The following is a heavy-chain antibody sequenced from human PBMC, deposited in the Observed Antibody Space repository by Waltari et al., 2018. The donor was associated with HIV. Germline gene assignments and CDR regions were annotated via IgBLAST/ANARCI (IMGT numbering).Heavy chain of an antibody. V-gene: IGHV4-34*01. CDR1: GGSFSDYY. D-gene: IGHD3-10*01. CDR3: ARGGNYYRSGSYYKLDY. Sequence: QVQLQQWGAGLLKPSETLSLTCAVYGGSFSDYYWSWIRQPPGKGLEWIGEINHSGSTNYTPSLNSRVTISGDTSKNQFSLKLSSVTAADTAVYYCARGGNYYRSGSYYKLDYWGQGTLVTVSS. J-gene: IGHJ4*02. CDR2: INHSGST.